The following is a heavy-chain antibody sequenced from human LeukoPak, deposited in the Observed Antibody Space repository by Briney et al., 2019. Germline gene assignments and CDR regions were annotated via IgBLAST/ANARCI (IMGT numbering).Heavy chain of an antibody. CDR2: IYHSGNT. V-gene: IGHV4-38-2*02. CDR1: GYSISSGYY. J-gene: IGHJ4*01. D-gene: IGHD7-27*01. Sequence: SETLSLTCTVSGYSISSGYYWGWIRQPPGKGLEWIGSIYHSGNTNYNPSLKSRVTISVDTSKNQFSLKLSSVTAADTAVYYCASRKLGNDYWGQGTLVTVSS. CDR3: ASRKLGNDY.